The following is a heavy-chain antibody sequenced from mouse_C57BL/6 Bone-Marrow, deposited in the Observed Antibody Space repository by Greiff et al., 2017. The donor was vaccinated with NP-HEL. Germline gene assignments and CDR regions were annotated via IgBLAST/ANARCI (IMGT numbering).Heavy chain of an antibody. V-gene: IGHV1-7*01. J-gene: IGHJ4*01. CDR3: AREKEVALYAMDY. CDR1: GYTFTSYW. D-gene: IGHD1-1*01. Sequence: VQLQQSGAELAKPGASVKLSCKASGYTFTSYWMPWVRQRPGQGLEWIGYISPCSGYTKYNQKFKDKATLTADNSSSTAYMQLSSLTYEDSAVYYCAREKEVALYAMDYWGQGTSVTVSS. CDR2: ISPCSGYT.